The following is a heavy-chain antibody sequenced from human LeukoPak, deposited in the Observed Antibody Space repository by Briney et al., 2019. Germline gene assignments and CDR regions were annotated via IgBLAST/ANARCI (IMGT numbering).Heavy chain of an antibody. V-gene: IGHV3-21*01. D-gene: IGHD1-26*01. CDR3: ARDGSDRDAFDI. J-gene: IGHJ3*02. CDR1: GFTFSSYS. Sequence: GGSLRLSCAASGFTFSSYSMNWVRQAPGPGLEWVSSISSSSSYIYYADSVKGRFTISRDNAKNSLYLQMNSLRAEDTAVYYCARDGSDRDAFDIWGQGTMVTVSS. CDR2: ISSSSSYI.